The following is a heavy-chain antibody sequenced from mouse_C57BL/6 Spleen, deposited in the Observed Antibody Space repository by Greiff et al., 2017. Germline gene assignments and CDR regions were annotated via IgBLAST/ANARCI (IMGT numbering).Heavy chain of an antibody. CDR3: AKIYYDYDEGYYAMDY. V-gene: IGHV2-4*01. CDR2: LWSGGDT. Sequence: QVQLQQSGPGLVQPSQSLSITCTVSGFSLTSYGVHWVRQPPGKGLEWLGVLWSGGDTDYNAAFISRLSISKDNSKSKVFFKMNSLQADDTAIYYCAKIYYDYDEGYYAMDYWGQGTSVTVS. D-gene: IGHD2-4*01. J-gene: IGHJ4*01. CDR1: GFSLTSYG.